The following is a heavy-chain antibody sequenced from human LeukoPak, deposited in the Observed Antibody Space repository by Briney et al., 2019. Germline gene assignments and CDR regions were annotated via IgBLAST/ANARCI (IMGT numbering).Heavy chain of an antibody. Sequence: SETLSLTCTVSGGSISSSSYYWGWIRQPPGKGLEWIGSIYYSGSTYYNPSLKSRVTISVHTSKNQFSLTLTSVTAADTAVYYCARVICSGGSCRFDYWGQGTLVTVSS. D-gene: IGHD2-15*01. V-gene: IGHV4-39*07. CDR1: GGSISSSSYY. J-gene: IGHJ4*02. CDR3: ARVICSGGSCRFDY. CDR2: IYYSGST.